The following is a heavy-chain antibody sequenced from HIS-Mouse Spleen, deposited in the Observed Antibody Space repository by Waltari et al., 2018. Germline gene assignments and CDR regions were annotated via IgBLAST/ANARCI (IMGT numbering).Heavy chain of an antibody. Sequence: QVPPGAAGGGGVQAGRSLSISCSAPGFPVSRYGLHWVRQAPGKGLEWVAVISYDGSNKYYADSVKGRFTISRDNSKNTLYLQMNSLRAEDTAVYYCAKDTSGSYSDYWGQGTLVTVSS. V-gene: IGHV3-30*18. CDR2: ISYDGSNK. J-gene: IGHJ4*02. CDR3: AKDTSGSYSDY. CDR1: GFPVSRYG. D-gene: IGHD1-26*01.